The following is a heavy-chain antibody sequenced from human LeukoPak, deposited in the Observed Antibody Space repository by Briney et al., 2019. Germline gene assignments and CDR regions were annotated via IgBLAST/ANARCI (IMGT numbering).Heavy chain of an antibody. CDR1: GASVSSYY. V-gene: IGHV4-59*02. Sequence: SETLSLTCSVSGASVSSYYWSWIRQPPGKGLEWIGYMYLSGGPNYNPSLKTPVTISADTSKNQFSLRLSSVTAADTAVYYCARARGTGSYYRGLFDYWGLGTPVIVSS. J-gene: IGHJ4*02. D-gene: IGHD3-10*01. CDR2: MYLSGGP. CDR3: ARARGTGSYYRGLFDY.